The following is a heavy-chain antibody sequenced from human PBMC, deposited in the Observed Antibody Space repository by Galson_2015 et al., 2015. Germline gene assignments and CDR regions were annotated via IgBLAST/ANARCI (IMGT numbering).Heavy chain of an antibody. CDR1: GYSFTSYW. CDR2: IYPGDSDT. J-gene: IGHJ6*02. CDR3: ARRGRMVAAAYYYYYYGMDV. Sequence: QSGAEVKKPGESLKISCKGSGYSFTSYWIGWVRQMPGKGLEWMGIIYPGDSDTRYSPSFQGQVTISADKSISTAYLQWSSLKASDTAMYYCARRGRMVAAAYYYYYYGMDVWGQGTTVTVSS. V-gene: IGHV5-51*03. D-gene: IGHD6-13*01.